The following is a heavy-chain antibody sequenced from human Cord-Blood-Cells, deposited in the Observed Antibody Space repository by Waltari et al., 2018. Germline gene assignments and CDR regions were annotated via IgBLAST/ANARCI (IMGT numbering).Heavy chain of an antibody. V-gene: IGHV1-8*03. Sequence: QVQLVQSGAEVKKPGASVKVSCKASGYTFTSYDINWVRQATGQGLEWMGWMNPNRGNTGYAKKFQGRVTITRNTSISTAYMELSSLRSEDTAVYYCARTYSGSYYYYYYYMDVWGKGTTVTVSS. CDR2: MNPNRGNT. CDR1: GYTFTSYD. CDR3: ARTYSGSYYYYYYYMDV. D-gene: IGHD1-26*01. J-gene: IGHJ6*03.